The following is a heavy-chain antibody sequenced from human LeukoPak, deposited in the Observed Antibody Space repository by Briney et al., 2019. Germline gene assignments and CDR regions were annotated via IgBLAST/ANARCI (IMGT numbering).Heavy chain of an antibody. J-gene: IGHJ4*02. Sequence: SETLSLTCTVSGGSISSYYWSWIRQPPGKGLEGIGYIYYSGSTNYNPSLKSRVTISVDTSKNQFSLKLSSVTAADTAVYYCARSSGWYYFDYWGQGTLDTVSS. D-gene: IGHD6-19*01. CDR3: ARSSGWYYFDY. CDR2: IYYSGST. V-gene: IGHV4-59*01. CDR1: GGSISSYY.